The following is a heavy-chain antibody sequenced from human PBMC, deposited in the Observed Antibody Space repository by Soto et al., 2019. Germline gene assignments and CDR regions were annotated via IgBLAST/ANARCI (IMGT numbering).Heavy chain of an antibody. CDR3: ARQKYYYDTSGYFTPDY. J-gene: IGHJ4*02. CDR1: GYTFTSYG. CDR2: ISAYNGNT. V-gene: IGHV1-18*04. D-gene: IGHD3-22*01. Sequence: ASVKVSCKASGYTFTSYGISWVRQAPEQGLEWMGWISAYNGNTNYPQKFQGRVTMTTDISTSTAYMELRSLRSDDTAVYYCARQKYYYDTSGYFTPDYWGQGTKVTVSS.